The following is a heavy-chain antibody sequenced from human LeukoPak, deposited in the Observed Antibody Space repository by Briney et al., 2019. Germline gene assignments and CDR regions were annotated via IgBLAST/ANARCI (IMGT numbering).Heavy chain of an antibody. J-gene: IGHJ5*02. CDR2: INPNSGGT. V-gene: IGHV1-2*02. D-gene: IGHD6-19*01. CDR1: GYTFTGYY. CDR3: ARDRIAVAGQGFDP. Sequence: GASVKVSCKASGYTFTGYYMHWVRQAPGQGLEWMGCINPNSGGTNYAQKFQGRVTMTRDTSISTAYMELSRLRSDDTAVYYCARDRIAVAGQGFDPWGQGTLVTVSS.